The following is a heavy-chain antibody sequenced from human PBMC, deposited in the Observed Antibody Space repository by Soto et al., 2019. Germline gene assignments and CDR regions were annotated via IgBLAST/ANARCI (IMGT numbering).Heavy chain of an antibody. CDR2: IRSKANSYAT. V-gene: IGHV3-73*01. Sequence: EVPLVESGGGLVQPGGSLKLSCAASGFTFSGSAMHWVRQASGKGLEWVGRIRSKANSYATAYAASVKGRFTISRDESKTTAYLQMNSLKTEDTAVYYCREALGFDPWGQGTLVTVSS. CDR3: REALGFDP. J-gene: IGHJ5*02. CDR1: GFTFSGSA.